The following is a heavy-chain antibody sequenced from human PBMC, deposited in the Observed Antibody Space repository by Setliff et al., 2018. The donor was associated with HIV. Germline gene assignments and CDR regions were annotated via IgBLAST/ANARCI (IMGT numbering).Heavy chain of an antibody. D-gene: IGHD2-21*02. V-gene: IGHV1-58*01. CDR2: IVVGSGNT. Sequence: SVKVSCKASGFTFTNSAVQWVRQARGQRLEWIGWIVVGSGNTNYAQKFQERVTITRDMSTSRAYMELSGLRTEDTAVYYCAAEGERSCYGGDCDAYYFDFWGQGTLVTVSS. CDR1: GFTFTNSA. J-gene: IGHJ4*02. CDR3: AAEGERSCYGGDCDAYYFDF.